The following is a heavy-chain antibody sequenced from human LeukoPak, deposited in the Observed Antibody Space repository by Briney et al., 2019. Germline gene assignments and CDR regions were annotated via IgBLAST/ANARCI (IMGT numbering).Heavy chain of an antibody. D-gene: IGHD6-13*01. V-gene: IGHV3-66*02. CDR1: GINVSSNY. CDR3: VTSTGQQFIPYDY. Sequence: GSLSLSCAASGINVSSNYMTWIRPAPGKGLAWVSLIYGGDAAYYAESVRGRFMISRDNLKDTLFLQMNSLRVEDTAVYYCVTSTGQQFIPYDYWGQGTHVTVSS. CDR2: IYGGDAA. J-gene: IGHJ4*02.